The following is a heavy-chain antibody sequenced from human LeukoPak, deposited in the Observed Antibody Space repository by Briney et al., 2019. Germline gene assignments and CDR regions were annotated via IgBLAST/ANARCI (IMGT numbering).Heavy chain of an antibody. CDR1: GFTFSRYS. CDR3: ARTSIAAREADY. D-gene: IGHD6-6*01. Sequence: PGGSLRLSCAASGFTFSRYSMHWVRQAPGKGLEYVSAISNNRGSTYYAKSVKGRFTISRDNSKNTRYLQMGSLRAEDMAVYYCARTSIAAREADYWGQGTLVTVSS. J-gene: IGHJ4*02. CDR2: ISNNRGST. V-gene: IGHV3-64*01.